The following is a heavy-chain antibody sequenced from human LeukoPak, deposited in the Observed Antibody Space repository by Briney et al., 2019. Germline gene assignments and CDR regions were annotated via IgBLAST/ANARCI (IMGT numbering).Heavy chain of an antibody. V-gene: IGHV4-59*01. CDR2: IYYSGST. J-gene: IGHJ4*02. D-gene: IGHD3-10*01. CDR3: ARLKVDTMVRGPSFDY. CDR1: GGSISSYY. Sequence: SETLSLTCTVSGGSISSYYWSWIRQPPGKGLEWIGYIYYSGSTNYNPSLKSRVTISVGTSKNQFSLKLSSVTAAGTAVYYCARLKVDTMVRGPSFDYWGQGTLVTVSS.